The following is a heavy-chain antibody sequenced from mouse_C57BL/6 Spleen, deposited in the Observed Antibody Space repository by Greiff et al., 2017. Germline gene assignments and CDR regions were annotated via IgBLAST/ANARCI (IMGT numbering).Heavy chain of an antibody. V-gene: IGHV1-59*01. CDR2: IDPSDSYT. CDR3: ARGRGLHAMDY. CDR1: GYTFTSYW. Sequence: QVQLQQPGAELVRPGTSVKLSCKASGYTFTSYWMHWVKQRPGQGLEWIGMIDPSDSYTNYNQKFKGKATLTVDTSSSTAYMQLSSLTSEDSAVYYCARGRGLHAMDYWGQGTSVTVSA. J-gene: IGHJ4*01.